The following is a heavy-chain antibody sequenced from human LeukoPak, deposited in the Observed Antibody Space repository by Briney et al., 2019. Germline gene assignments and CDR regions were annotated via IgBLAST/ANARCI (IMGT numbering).Heavy chain of an antibody. D-gene: IGHD3-22*01. Sequence: ASVKVSCKASGGTFSSYAISWVRQAPGQGLEWMGSIIPIFGIANYAQKFQGRVTITADKSTSTAYMELSSLRSEDTAVYYCASYYYDSSGYYPLFDYWGQGTLVTVSS. CDR2: IIPIFGIA. CDR3: ASYYYDSSGYYPLFDY. CDR1: GGTFSSYA. V-gene: IGHV1-69*04. J-gene: IGHJ4*02.